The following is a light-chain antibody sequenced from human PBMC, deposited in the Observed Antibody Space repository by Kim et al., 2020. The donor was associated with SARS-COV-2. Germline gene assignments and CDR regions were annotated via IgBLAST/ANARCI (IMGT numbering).Light chain of an antibody. V-gene: IGKV3-20*01. Sequence: EIVLTQSPGTLSLSPGERATLSCRASQSVSSSYLAWYQQKPGQASRLLIYGASSRATGIPDRFSGSGSGTDFTLTISRLEPEDFAVYYCQQYGSSPQTFGQGTKLEI. CDR1: QSVSSSY. CDR3: QQYGSSPQT. CDR2: GAS. J-gene: IGKJ2*01.